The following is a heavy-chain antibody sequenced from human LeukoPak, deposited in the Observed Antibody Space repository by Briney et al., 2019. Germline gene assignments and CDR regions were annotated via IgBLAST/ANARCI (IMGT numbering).Heavy chain of an antibody. CDR2: ISAYNGNT. V-gene: IGHV1-18*01. J-gene: IGHJ3*02. Sequence: GASVKVSCKASGYTFTSYGISWVRQAPGQGLEWMGWISAYNGNTNYAQKLQGRVTMTRDTSTSTVYMELSSLRSEDTAVYYCARALQILEYSSSSRAFDIWGQGTMVTVSS. CDR1: GYTFTSYG. CDR3: ARALQILEYSSSSRAFDI. D-gene: IGHD6-6*01.